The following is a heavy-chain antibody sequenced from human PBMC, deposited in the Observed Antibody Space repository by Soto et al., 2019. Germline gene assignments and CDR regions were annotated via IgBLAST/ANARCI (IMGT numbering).Heavy chain of an antibody. D-gene: IGHD5-18*01. J-gene: IGHJ4*02. CDR3: AREMTPRIQLWFDY. Sequence: QVQLVESGGGVVQPGRSLRLYCAASGFTFSSYGMHWVRQAPGKGLEWVAVIWYDGSNKYYADSVKGRFTISRDNSKNPLYLQMNSLRDEDTAVYYCAREMTPRIQLWFDYWGQGTLVTVSS. CDR1: GFTFSSYG. CDR2: IWYDGSNK. V-gene: IGHV3-33*01.